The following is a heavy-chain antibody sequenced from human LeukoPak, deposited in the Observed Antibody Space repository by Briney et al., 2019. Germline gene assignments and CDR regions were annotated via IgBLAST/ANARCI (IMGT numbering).Heavy chain of an antibody. J-gene: IGHJ1*01. CDR2: TWYDGSHK. D-gene: IGHD6-19*01. CDR3: TTEDSSGWKDPYEYFQH. CDR1: GFTFSTYG. V-gene: IGHV3-33*01. Sequence: PGRSLRLSCVASGFTFSTYGMHWVRQAPGKGLEWVAVTWYDGSHKYYADSVKGRFTISRDNSKNTLYLQMNSLKTEDTAAYYCTTEDSSGWKDPYEYFQHWGQGTLVTVSS.